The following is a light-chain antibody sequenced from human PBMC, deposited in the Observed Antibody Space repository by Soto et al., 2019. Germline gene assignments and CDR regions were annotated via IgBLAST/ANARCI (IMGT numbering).Light chain of an antibody. Sequence: EIVLTQSPGTLSLSPGERATLSCRASQSVSSGYLAWYQQKPGQAPRLLIYGASCRATGIPDRFSGSGSGTDFTLTISRLEPEDFAVYYCQQYGSSRTFGQGTKVEIK. CDR2: GAS. CDR3: QQYGSSRT. V-gene: IGKV3-20*01. CDR1: QSVSSGY. J-gene: IGKJ1*01.